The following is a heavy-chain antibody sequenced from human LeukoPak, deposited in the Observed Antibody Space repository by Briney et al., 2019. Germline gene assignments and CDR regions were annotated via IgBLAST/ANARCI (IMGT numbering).Heavy chain of an antibody. CDR3: ARVNGVTKAAEYFQH. CDR1: GGTFSSYA. J-gene: IGHJ1*01. V-gene: IGHV1-69*04. Sequence: SVKVSCKASGGTFSSYAISWVRQAPGQGLEWMGRIIPILGIANYAQKFQGRVMITADKSTSTAYMELSSLRSEDTAVYYCARVNGVTKAAEYFQHWGQGTLV. CDR2: IIPILGIA. D-gene: IGHD4-17*01.